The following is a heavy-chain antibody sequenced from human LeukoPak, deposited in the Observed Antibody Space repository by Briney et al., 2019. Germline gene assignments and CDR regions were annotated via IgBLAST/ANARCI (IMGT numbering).Heavy chain of an antibody. CDR2: IRYDGSNK. CDR1: GFTFSSYG. CDR3: AKDEGGGDCYLFDY. V-gene: IGHV3-30*02. J-gene: IGHJ4*02. Sequence: GGSLRLSCAASGFTFSSYGMHWVRQAPGKGLEWVAFIRYDGSNKYYADSVKGRFTTSRDNSKNTLYLQMNSLRAEDTAVYYCAKDEGGGDCYLFDYWGQGTLVTVSS. D-gene: IGHD2-21*01.